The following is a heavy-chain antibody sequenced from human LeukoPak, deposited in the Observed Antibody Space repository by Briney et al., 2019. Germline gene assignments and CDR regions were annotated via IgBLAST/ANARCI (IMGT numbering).Heavy chain of an antibody. Sequence: GWFLRLSCAASGFTVSSNYMSWVRQAPGKGLELVSVIYSGGSTYYADSVKGRFTISRDNSKNTLYLQMNSLRAEDTAVYYCAREPGIAAAGVDYWGQGNLVTVSS. CDR1: GFTVSSNY. V-gene: IGHV3-66*01. CDR2: IYSGGST. D-gene: IGHD6-13*01. CDR3: AREPGIAAAGVDY. J-gene: IGHJ4*02.